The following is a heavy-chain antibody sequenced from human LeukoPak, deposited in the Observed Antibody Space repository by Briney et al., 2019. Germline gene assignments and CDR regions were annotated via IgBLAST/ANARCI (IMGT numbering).Heavy chain of an antibody. J-gene: IGHJ4*02. CDR2: ISEGGGST. CDR1: GFTFSTSA. D-gene: IGHD3-10*01. V-gene: IGHV3-23*01. CDR3: AKGSF. Sequence: GGSLRLSCVVSGFTFSTSAVSWVRQAPGKGLEWVSGISEGGGSTYYADSVKGRFTSSRDNSKNTLYLQMNNLRAEDTAAYYCAKGSFWGQGTLVTVSS.